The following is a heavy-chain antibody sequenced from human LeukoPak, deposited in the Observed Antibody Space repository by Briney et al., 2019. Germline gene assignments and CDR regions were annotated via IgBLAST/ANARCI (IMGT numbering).Heavy chain of an antibody. Sequence: GASVKVSCKASGYTFTGYYMHWVRQAPGQGLEWMGWINPNSGGTNYAQKFRGRVTMTRDTSISTAYMELSRLRSDDTAVYYCARDFVYYYGSGSPPGDWGQGTLVTVSS. J-gene: IGHJ4*02. CDR3: ARDFVYYYGSGSPPGD. D-gene: IGHD3-10*01. CDR1: GYTFTGYY. V-gene: IGHV1-2*02. CDR2: INPNSGGT.